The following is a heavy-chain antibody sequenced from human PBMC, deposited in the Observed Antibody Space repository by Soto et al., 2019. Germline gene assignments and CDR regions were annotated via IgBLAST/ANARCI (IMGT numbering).Heavy chain of an antibody. D-gene: IGHD3-22*01. CDR2: INRDGSNT. Sequence: EVQLVESGGGVVQPGRSLRLSCAASGFTFSSYWMHWVRQAPGKGLEWVSRINRDGSNTSYADSVKGRFTISRDNAKNTLYLQMNRLRDEDTTVYDWARAPHYFFYSNGYYDSWGKGTLVTVSS. CDR1: GFTFSSYW. J-gene: IGHJ4*02. CDR3: ARAPHYFFYSNGYYDS. V-gene: IGHV3-74*01.